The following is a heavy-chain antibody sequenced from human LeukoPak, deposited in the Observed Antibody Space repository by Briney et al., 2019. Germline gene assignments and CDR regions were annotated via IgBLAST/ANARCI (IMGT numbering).Heavy chain of an antibody. D-gene: IGHD6-19*01. J-gene: IGHJ3*02. CDR3: ARDRGRSSGPEDAFDI. V-gene: IGHV3-48*03. Sequence: GGSLRLSCAASGFTFSSYEMNWVRQAPGKGLEWVSYISSSGSTIYYADSVKGRFTISRDNAKNSLYLQMNSLRAVDTAVYYCARDRGRSSGPEDAFDIWGQGTMVTVSS. CDR1: GFTFSSYE. CDR2: ISSSGSTI.